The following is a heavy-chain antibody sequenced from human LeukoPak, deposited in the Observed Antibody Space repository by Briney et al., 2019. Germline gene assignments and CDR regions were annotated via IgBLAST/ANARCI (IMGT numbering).Heavy chain of an antibody. V-gene: IGHV3-66*01. CDR3: ARETGYNHYYSMDV. CDR2: IYSGGTT. CDR1: GFIVSSNG. J-gene: IGHJ6*02. Sequence: GGSLRLSCAASGFIVSSNGMMWVRQAPGKGLEWVSPIYSGGTTYYADSVKGRFTISKDNSKNTLYLQMNSLRDEDSAVYFCARETGYNHYYSMDVWGQGTTVTVSS.